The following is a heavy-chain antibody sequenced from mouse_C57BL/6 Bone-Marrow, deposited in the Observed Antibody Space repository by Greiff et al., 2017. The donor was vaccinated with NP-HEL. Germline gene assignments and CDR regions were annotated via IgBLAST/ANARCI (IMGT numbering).Heavy chain of an antibody. CDR2: IDPSDSYT. V-gene: IGHV1-69*01. CDR3: ERCDYGRGYESVLGY. Sequence: QVQLQQPGAELVMPGASVKLSCKASGYTFTSYWMHWVKQRPGQGLEWIGEIDPSDSYTNYNQKFKGKSTLTVDKSSSTTYIQLSSLTSEDSAVYYCERCDYGRGYESVLGYWGQGTTLTVSS. CDR1: GYTFTSYW. J-gene: IGHJ2*01. D-gene: IGHD1-1*01.